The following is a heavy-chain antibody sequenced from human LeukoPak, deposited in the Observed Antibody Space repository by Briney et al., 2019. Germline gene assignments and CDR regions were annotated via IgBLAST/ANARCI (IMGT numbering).Heavy chain of an antibody. CDR3: ASSVGATTMVDY. CDR2: IIPIFGTA. CDR1: GGTFSSYA. V-gene: IGHV1-69*05. Sequence: GASVKVSCKASGGTFSSYAISWVRQAPGQGLEWMGGIIPIFGTANYAQKFQGRVTITTDESTSTAYMELSSLRSEDTAVYYCASSVGATTMVDYWGQGTLVTVSS. J-gene: IGHJ4*02. D-gene: IGHD1-26*01.